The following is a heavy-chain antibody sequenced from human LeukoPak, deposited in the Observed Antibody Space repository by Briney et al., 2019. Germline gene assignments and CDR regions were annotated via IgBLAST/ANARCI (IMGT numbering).Heavy chain of an antibody. Sequence: SETLSLTCTVSGGSISSYYWTWIRQPPGKGLEWIGYIYYSGSTNYNPSLKSRVTISVDTSKNHFSLKLSSVTAADTAVYYCARDFADYGDYVGAFDIWGQGTMVTVSS. D-gene: IGHD4-17*01. J-gene: IGHJ3*02. CDR1: GGSISSYY. V-gene: IGHV4-59*01. CDR2: IYYSGST. CDR3: ARDFADYGDYVGAFDI.